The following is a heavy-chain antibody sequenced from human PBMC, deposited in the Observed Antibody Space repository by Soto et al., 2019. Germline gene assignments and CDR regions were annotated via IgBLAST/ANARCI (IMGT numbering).Heavy chain of an antibody. D-gene: IGHD1-26*01. J-gene: IGHJ4*02. V-gene: IGHV4-59*01. CDR1: GGSISSYY. Sequence: SETLSLTCTVSGGSISSYYWSWIRQPPGKGLEWIGYIYYSGSTNYNPSLKSRVTISVDTSKNQFSLKLSSVTAADTAVYYCARDFSGGSYLFDYWGQGTLVTVSS. CDR2: IYYSGST. CDR3: ARDFSGGSYLFDY.